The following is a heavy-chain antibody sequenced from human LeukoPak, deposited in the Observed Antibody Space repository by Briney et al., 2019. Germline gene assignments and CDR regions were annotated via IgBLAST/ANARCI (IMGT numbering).Heavy chain of an antibody. J-gene: IGHJ6*02. CDR1: GFTFDDYA. CDR2: ISGDGGST. Sequence: PGGSLRLSCAASGFTFDDYAMHWVRQAPGKGLEWVSLISGDGGSTYYADSVKGRFTISRDNSKNSLYLQMNSLRTEDTALYYCAKDIVQDYYGSGSYLYGMDVWGQGTTVTVSS. V-gene: IGHV3-43*02. D-gene: IGHD3-10*01. CDR3: AKDIVQDYYGSGSYLYGMDV.